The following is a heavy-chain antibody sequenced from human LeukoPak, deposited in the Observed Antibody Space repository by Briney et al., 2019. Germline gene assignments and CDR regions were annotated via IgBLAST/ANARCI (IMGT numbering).Heavy chain of an antibody. V-gene: IGHV3-15*01. D-gene: IGHD2-8*01. CDR2: IKSKTDDGTT. CDR3: VTDTKLDYFDY. J-gene: IGHJ4*02. Sequence: GGPLRLSCAASGFTFSNAWMSWVRQAPGKGLEWVGRIKSKTDDGTTDYAAPVKGRFTISRDDSKNTLYLQMNSLKTDDTAVYYCVTDTKLDYFDYWGQGTPVTVSS. CDR1: GFTFSNAW.